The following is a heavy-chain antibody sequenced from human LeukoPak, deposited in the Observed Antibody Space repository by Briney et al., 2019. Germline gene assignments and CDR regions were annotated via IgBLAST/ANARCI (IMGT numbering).Heavy chain of an antibody. D-gene: IGHD5-18*01. Sequence: ASVKDSCQASGYPFTDYYMHWVRPAPGQGLEWMGWINPNSGGTDYAQKFQGRVTMTRDTSISTAYMELSRLRYDDTAVYHCARGYSFQNWGQGTLVTVSS. CDR1: GYPFTDYY. V-gene: IGHV1-2*02. CDR3: ARGYSFQN. CDR2: INPNSGGT. J-gene: IGHJ4*02.